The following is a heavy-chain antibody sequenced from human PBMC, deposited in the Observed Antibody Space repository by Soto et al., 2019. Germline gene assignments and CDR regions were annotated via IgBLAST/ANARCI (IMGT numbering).Heavy chain of an antibody. Sequence: QVQVVESGGGVVQPGGSLRLSCAASGFTFSTYAMHWVRQAPGKGLEWMAAISYGGNTEYYADSVKGRFTVSRDNSESTRYLQMNGLRTEDTTAEYWVRNKVEAVRGHFSCWGQGTLFSFSS. CDR1: GFTFSTYA. J-gene: IGHJ4*02. D-gene: IGHD2-21*01. CDR3: VRNKVEAVRGHFSC. CDR2: ISYGGNTE. V-gene: IGHV3-30-3*01.